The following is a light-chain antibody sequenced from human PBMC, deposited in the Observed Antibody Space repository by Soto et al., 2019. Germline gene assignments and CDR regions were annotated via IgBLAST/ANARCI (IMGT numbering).Light chain of an antibody. V-gene: IGKV3-20*01. CDR2: RAS. Sequence: EIVLTQSPGTLSLSPGERATLSCRASQSVSSSYLAWYQQKPGQAPRLLIYRASSRATGIPDRFSGSGSGTVFTFTINRLEPEYFAVYYCQQYGTSPLAFGQVTKV. CDR1: QSVSSSY. J-gene: IGKJ1*01. CDR3: QQYGTSPLA.